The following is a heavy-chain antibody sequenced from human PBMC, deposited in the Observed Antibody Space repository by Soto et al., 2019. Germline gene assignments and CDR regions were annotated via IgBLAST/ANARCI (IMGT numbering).Heavy chain of an antibody. J-gene: IGHJ4*02. V-gene: IGHV4-30-4*01. Sequence: QVQLQESGPGLVKPSQTLSLTCTVSGGSISSGDYYWNWIRQPPGKGLEWIAYIYYSGTTYYNPSLKSRVTISVDTSKNQFSLKLSSVTAADTAVYYCARSLITGTTLDWGQGTLVTVSS. D-gene: IGHD1-7*01. CDR2: IYYSGTT. CDR3: ARSLITGTTLD. CDR1: GGSISSGDYY.